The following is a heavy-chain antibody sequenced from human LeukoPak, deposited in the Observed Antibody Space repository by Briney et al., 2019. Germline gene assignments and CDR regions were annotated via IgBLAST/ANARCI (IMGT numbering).Heavy chain of an antibody. V-gene: IGHV3-21*01. J-gene: IGHJ6*02. CDR2: ISSSSSYI. CDR3: ARDLRTVTLYYYYGMDV. D-gene: IGHD4-17*01. CDR1: GFTFSSYS. Sequence: GGSLRLSCAASGFTFSSYSMNGVRQAPGKGLEWVSSISSSSSYIYYADSVKGRFTISRDNAKNSLYLQMNSLRAEDTAVYYCARDLRTVTLYYYYGMDVWGQGTTVTVSS.